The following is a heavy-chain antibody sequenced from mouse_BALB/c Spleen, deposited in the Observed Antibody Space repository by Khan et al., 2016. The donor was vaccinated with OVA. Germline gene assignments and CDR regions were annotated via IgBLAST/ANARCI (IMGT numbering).Heavy chain of an antibody. J-gene: IGHJ3*01. Sequence: EVQLQQSGPEVVKPGASVKLSCKASGYTFTSYVMHWVKQKPGQGLEWIGYIYPYNDATKYNEKFNGKVTLTSDKSSSTAYMELISLTSEDSAVYYLAPVGSYYVSFLYWGQGTLVTVSA. D-gene: IGHD1-1*01. CDR3: APVGSYYVSFLY. CDR2: IYPYNDAT. CDR1: GYTFTSYV. V-gene: IGHV1S136*01.